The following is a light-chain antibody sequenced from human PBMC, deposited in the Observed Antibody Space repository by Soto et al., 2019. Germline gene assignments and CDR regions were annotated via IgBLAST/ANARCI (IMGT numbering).Light chain of an antibody. Sequence: DIQMTQSPSSLSASLGDRVTITCQASRDISVYLNWYQQKPGKPPKLIVYDASNLQTGVPSRFSGSGSGTHFSFTISSLQPEDIATYYCPQYDNLPPYTFGQGTTLEIK. J-gene: IGKJ2*01. CDR1: RDISVY. V-gene: IGKV1-33*01. CDR2: DAS. CDR3: PQYDNLPPYT.